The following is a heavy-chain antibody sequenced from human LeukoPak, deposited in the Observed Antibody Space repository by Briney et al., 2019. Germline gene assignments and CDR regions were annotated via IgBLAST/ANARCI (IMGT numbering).Heavy chain of an antibody. Sequence: SEPLSLTCTVSGGSISSSSYYWGWIRQPPGKGLEWIGSIYYSGSTYYNPSLKSRVTISVDTSKNQFSLKLSSVTAADTAVYYCASAGGTIFGVEYYYYGMDVWGQGTTVTVSS. CDR1: GGSISSSSYY. CDR3: ASAGGTIFGVEYYYYGMDV. V-gene: IGHV4-39*01. CDR2: IYYSGST. J-gene: IGHJ6*02. D-gene: IGHD3-3*01.